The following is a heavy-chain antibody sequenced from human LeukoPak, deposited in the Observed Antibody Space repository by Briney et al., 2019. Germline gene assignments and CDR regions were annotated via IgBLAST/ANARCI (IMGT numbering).Heavy chain of an antibody. D-gene: IGHD1-26*01. J-gene: IGHJ3*02. CDR1: GYTFISNV. Sequence: ASVKVSCKASGYTFISNVITWVRQAPGQGLEWMGWISAYNGHTNYAQKFQGRVTMTTDTSTSTAYMELRSLRSDDTAVYYCARGGRWELPRPYAFDIWGQGTMVTVSS. CDR3: ARGGRWELPRPYAFDI. V-gene: IGHV1-18*01. CDR2: ISAYNGHT.